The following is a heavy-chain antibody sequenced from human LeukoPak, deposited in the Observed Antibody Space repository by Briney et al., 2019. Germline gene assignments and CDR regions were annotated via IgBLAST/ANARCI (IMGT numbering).Heavy chain of an antibody. CDR3: AKVGEECPFDP. V-gene: IGHV3-30*18. CDR2: ISYDGSNK. Sequence: PGRSLRLSCAASGFTFSSYGMHWVRQAPGKGLEWVAVISYDGSNKYYADSVKGRFTISRDNSKNTLYLQMNSLRAEDTAVYYCAKVGEECPFDPWGQGTLVTVSS. CDR1: GFTFSSYG. D-gene: IGHD3-10*01. J-gene: IGHJ5*02.